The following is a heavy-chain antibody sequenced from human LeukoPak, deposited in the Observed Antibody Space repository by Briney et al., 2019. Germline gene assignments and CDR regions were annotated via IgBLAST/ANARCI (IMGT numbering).Heavy chain of an antibody. CDR1: GGTFSSYA. CDR3: ARDPANYYEAHYFDY. V-gene: IGHV1-18*01. CDR2: ISAYNGNT. Sequence: ASVTVSCTASGGTFSSYAISWVRQAPGQGLEWMGWISAYNGNTNYAQKLQGRVTMTTDTSTSTAYMELRSLRSDDTAVYYCARDPANYYEAHYFDYWGQGTLVTVSS. D-gene: IGHD3-22*01. J-gene: IGHJ4*02.